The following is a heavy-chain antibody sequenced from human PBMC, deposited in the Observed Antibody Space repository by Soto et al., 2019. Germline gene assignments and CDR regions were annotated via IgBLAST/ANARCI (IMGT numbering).Heavy chain of an antibody. CDR3: ARDHVLRYFDWLPAGAFDI. J-gene: IGHJ3*02. D-gene: IGHD3-9*01. Sequence: ASVKVSCKASGYTFTSYAMHWVRQAPGQRLEWMGWINAGNGNTKYSQKFQGRVTITRDTSASTAYMELSSLRSEDTAVYYCARDHVLRYFDWLPAGAFDIWGQGTMVTVSS. V-gene: IGHV1-3*01. CDR1: GYTFTSYA. CDR2: INAGNGNT.